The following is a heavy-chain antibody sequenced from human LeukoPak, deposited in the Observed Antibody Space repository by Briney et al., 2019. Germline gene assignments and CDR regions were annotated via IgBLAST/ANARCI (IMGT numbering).Heavy chain of an antibody. CDR3: ARVGVGATSDAFDI. J-gene: IGHJ3*02. Sequence: SETLSLTCAVYGGSFSGYYWSWIRQPPGKGLEWIGEIYHSGSTNYNPSLKSRVTISVDKSKNQFSLKLSSVTAADTAVYYCARVGVGATSDAFDIWGQGTMVTVSS. CDR1: GGSFSGYY. V-gene: IGHV4-34*01. D-gene: IGHD1-26*01. CDR2: IYHSGST.